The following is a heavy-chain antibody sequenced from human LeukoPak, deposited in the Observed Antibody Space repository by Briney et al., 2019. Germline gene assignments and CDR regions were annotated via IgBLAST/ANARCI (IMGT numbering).Heavy chain of an antibody. Sequence: SETLSLTCSVSGGSISSYYWSWIRQPPGKGLEWIGYIYYSGSTNYNPSLKSRVTISVDTSKNQFSLKLSSVTAADTAVYYCARDSRPFDIWGQGTMVTVSS. CDR3: ARDSRPFDI. CDR2: IYYSGST. J-gene: IGHJ3*02. CDR1: GGSISSYY. V-gene: IGHV4-59*01.